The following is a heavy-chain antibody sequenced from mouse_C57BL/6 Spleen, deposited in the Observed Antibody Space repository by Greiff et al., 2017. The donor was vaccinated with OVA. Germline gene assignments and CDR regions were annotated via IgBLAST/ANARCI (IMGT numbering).Heavy chain of an antibody. CDR3: ARGDGNYEGWYFDV. J-gene: IGHJ1*03. CDR2: ISYDGSN. V-gene: IGHV3-6*01. Sequence: VQLQQSGPGLVKPSQSLSLTCSVTGYSITSGYYWNWIRQFPGNKLEWMGYISYDGSNNYNPSLKNRISITRDTSKNQFFLKLNSVTTEDTATYYCARGDGNYEGWYFDVWGTGTTVTVSS. D-gene: IGHD2-1*01. CDR1: GYSITSGYY.